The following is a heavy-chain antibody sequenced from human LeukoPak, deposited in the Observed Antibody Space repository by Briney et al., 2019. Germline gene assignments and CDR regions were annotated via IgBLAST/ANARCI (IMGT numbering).Heavy chain of an antibody. CDR3: ARGWFGELSAFDI. CDR1: GFTFSSYS. Sequence: GGSLRLSCAASGFTFSSYSMNWVRQAPGKGLEWVSSISTSSSYIYYADSVKGRFTIFKDNARNSLFLQMNSLRAEDTAVYYCARGWFGELSAFDIWGQGTMVTVSS. J-gene: IGHJ3*02. CDR2: ISTSSSYI. D-gene: IGHD3-10*01. V-gene: IGHV3-21*01.